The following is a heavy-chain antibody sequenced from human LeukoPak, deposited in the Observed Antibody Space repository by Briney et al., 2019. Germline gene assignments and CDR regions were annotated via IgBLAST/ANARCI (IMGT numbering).Heavy chain of an antibody. CDR1: GGTFSSYA. CDR3: ARDVPPTVTTFEFKGEVLFDH. Sequence: GASVKVSCKASGGTFSSYAISWVRQAPGQGLEWMGGIIPIFGTANYAQKFQGRVTITTDESTSTAYMELSSLRSEDTAVYYCARDVPPTVTTFEFKGEVLFDHWGQGTLVTVSS. D-gene: IGHD4-17*01. CDR2: IIPIFGTA. V-gene: IGHV1-69*05. J-gene: IGHJ4*02.